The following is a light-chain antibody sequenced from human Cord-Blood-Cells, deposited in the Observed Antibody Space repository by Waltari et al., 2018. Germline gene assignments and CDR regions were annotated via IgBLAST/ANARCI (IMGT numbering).Light chain of an antibody. CDR2: WAS. Sequence: DIVRTQSPDSLAVSLCERATINCKSSKSVLYSSNNKNYLAWYQQKPGQPPKLLIYWASTRESGVPDRFSGSGSGTDFTLTISSLQAEDVAVYYCQQYYSTPQTFGQGTKLEIK. CDR1: KSVLYSSNNKNY. V-gene: IGKV4-1*01. J-gene: IGKJ2*01. CDR3: QQYYSTPQT.